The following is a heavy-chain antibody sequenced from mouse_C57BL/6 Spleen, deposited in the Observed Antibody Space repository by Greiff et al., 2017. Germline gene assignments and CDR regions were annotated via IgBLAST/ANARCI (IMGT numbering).Heavy chain of an antibody. V-gene: IGHV1-50*01. D-gene: IGHD1-1*01. CDR3: ARGGPDYYGSSFDV. Sequence: VQLQQSGAELVKPGASVKLSCKASGYTFTSYWMQWVKQRPGQGLEWIGEIDPSDSYTNSNQKFTGKATLTVDTSSRTAYKQLSSLTSEDSAVYYCARGGPDYYGSSFDVWGTGTTVTVSS. CDR1: GYTFTSYW. J-gene: IGHJ1*03. CDR2: IDPSDSYT.